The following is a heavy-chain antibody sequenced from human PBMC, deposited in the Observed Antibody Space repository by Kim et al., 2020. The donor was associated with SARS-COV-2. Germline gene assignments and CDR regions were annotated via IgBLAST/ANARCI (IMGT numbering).Heavy chain of an antibody. V-gene: IGHV3-30*01. D-gene: IGHD3-22*01. Sequence: SVKGRFTISRDNSKNTLYLRMNSLRAEDTAVYYCARDYYDSSGYSYGMDVWGQGTTVTVSS. J-gene: IGHJ6*02. CDR3: ARDYYDSSGYSYGMDV.